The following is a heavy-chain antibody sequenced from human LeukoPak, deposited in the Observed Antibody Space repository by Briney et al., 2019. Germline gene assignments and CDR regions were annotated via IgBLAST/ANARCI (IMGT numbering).Heavy chain of an antibody. Sequence: PGGSVTLSCAASGLNFNRYWMRWLGQAPGRGREGVASIKEDASEKYYVDSVKGRFTISRDNAKNSRYLQMNSLRAEDTAIYYCATSNYYDGSGYYYFYWGQGTLVTVSS. CDR3: ATSNYYDGSGYYYFY. CDR1: GLNFNRYW. V-gene: IGHV3-7*01. J-gene: IGHJ4*02. D-gene: IGHD3-22*01. CDR2: IKEDASEK.